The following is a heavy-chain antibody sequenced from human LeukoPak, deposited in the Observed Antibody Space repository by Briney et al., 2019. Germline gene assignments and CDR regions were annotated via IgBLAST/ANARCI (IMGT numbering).Heavy chain of an antibody. CDR1: GGSISSYY. Sequence: ASETLSLTCTVSGGSISSYYWSWIRQPPGKGLEWIGYIYYSGSTSYNPSLKSRVTISVDTSKKQFSLKQSSVTAADTAFYYCARDLEGHFGGFYFDHWGQGTLVTVSS. CDR2: IYYSGST. V-gene: IGHV4-59*01. J-gene: IGHJ4*02. D-gene: IGHD2-21*01. CDR3: ARDLEGHFGGFYFDH.